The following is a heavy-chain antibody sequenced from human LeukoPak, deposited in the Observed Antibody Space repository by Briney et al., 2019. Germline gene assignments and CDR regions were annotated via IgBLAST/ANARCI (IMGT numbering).Heavy chain of an antibody. J-gene: IGHJ4*02. Sequence: ASVKVSCKASGYTFTGYYMHWVRQAPGQGLEWMGWINPNSGGTNYAQKFQGRVTMTRDTSISTAYMELSRLRSDDTAVYYCASLGEYDYVWGSYRSDYWGQGTLVTVSS. CDR2: INPNSGGT. V-gene: IGHV1-2*02. CDR3: ASLGEYDYVWGSYRSDY. D-gene: IGHD3-16*02. CDR1: GYTFTGYY.